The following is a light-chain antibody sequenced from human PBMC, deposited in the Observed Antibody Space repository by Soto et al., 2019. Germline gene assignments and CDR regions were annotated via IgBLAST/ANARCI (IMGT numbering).Light chain of an antibody. Sequence: DIVMTQSPDSLAVSLGERAAINCKSSQSVLYSSNNKNYLAWYQQKPGQPPKLLIYWASARESGVPDRFSGSGSGTDFTLTISSLQAEDVAVYYCQQYYSVPKTFGQETMVEIK. CDR3: QQYYSVPKT. J-gene: IGKJ1*01. CDR1: QSVLYSSNNKNY. V-gene: IGKV4-1*01. CDR2: WAS.